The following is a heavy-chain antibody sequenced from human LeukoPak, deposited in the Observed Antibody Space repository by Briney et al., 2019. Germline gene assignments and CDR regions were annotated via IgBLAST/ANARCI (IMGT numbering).Heavy chain of an antibody. D-gene: IGHD1-26*01. J-gene: IGHJ2*01. CDR3: AKDGGSNSYWYFDL. Sequence: GGSLRLSCAASRFIFSNYVMHWVRQAPGKGLEWVAVIAHDGSQTYYSDSVKGRFTISRDNSKNTLCLQMSSLRAEDTAVYFCAKDGGSNSYWYFDLWGRGTLVTVSS. CDR1: RFIFSNYV. V-gene: IGHV3-30*04. CDR2: IAHDGSQT.